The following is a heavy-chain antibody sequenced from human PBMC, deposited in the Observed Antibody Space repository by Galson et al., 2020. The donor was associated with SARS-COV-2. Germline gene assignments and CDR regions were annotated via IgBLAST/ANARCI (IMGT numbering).Heavy chain of an antibody. J-gene: IGHJ5*02. CDR2: INPNSGDT. CDR3: TRGSNSSPFYHFDP. Sequence: GESLKISCKASGYTFSGHYMHWVRLAPGPGLEWMGRINPNSGDTDVAQKFQGRVTMTTDTSLTTAYMELSRLTSDDTAVYYCTRGSNSSPFYHFDPWGQGTLVTVSS. V-gene: IGHV1-2*06. CDR1: GYTFSGHY. D-gene: IGHD3-10*01.